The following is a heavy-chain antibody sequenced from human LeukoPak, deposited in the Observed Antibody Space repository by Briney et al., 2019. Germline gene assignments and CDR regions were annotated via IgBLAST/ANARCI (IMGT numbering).Heavy chain of an antibody. J-gene: IGHJ6*02. CDR3: ARSYSRYYGMDV. D-gene: IGHD2-21*01. CDR1: GYSFPNHW. Sequence: GESLKISCKGSGYSFPNHWIGWVRQMPGKGLEWMGIIHPDDSDITYSPSFQGQVTISADKSISTAYLQWSSLKASDTAMYYCARSYSRYYGMDVWGQGTTVTVSS. V-gene: IGHV5-51*01. CDR2: IHPDDSDI.